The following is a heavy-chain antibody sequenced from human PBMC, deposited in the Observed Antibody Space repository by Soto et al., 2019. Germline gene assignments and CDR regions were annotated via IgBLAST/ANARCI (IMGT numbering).Heavy chain of an antibody. Sequence: QVQVVQSGAEVKKPGSSVKVSCKGSAGTFSSFAVSWVRQAPGQGLEWMGGLIPISGTAKYAPKFQGRVAFTADESMTTAYMELRSLTSDDTAVYYCAFGRPAASSWLDPWGQGTLVSVSS. J-gene: IGHJ5*02. V-gene: IGHV1-69*01. CDR3: AFGRPAASSWLDP. D-gene: IGHD2-2*01. CDR1: AGTFSSFA. CDR2: LIPISGTA.